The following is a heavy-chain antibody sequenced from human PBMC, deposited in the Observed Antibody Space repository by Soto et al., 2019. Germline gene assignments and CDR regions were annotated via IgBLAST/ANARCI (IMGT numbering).Heavy chain of an antibody. CDR3: ARRYGGNSGDY. V-gene: IGHV4-31*03. D-gene: IGHD2-21*02. Sequence: QVQLQESGPGLVKPSQTLSLTCTVSGGSISSGGYYCSWIRQHPGKGLEWIGYIYYSGSTYYNPSLKRRVTISVDTSKNQCSLKLSSVTAADTDVYYCARRYGGNSGDYWGQGTLVTVSS. CDR2: IYYSGST. CDR1: GGSISSGGYY. J-gene: IGHJ4*02.